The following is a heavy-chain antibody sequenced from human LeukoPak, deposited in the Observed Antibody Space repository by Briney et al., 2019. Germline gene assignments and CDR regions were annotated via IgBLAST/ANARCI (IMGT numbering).Heavy chain of an antibody. D-gene: IGHD3-16*02. CDR2: SGTRSGTK. V-gene: IGHV3-21*01. CDR1: GFTLSSLA. CDR3: LLQMTYGELSDPDF. J-gene: IGHJ4*02. Sequence: GGSLRLSCAASGFTLSSLAMHWVRQAPGKGLEWVLSSGTRSGTKYYADSVMGRFTISRDSAMNSVSLQINSLRAEDTAVYYCLLQMTYGELSDPDFRGQGTLVTVSS.